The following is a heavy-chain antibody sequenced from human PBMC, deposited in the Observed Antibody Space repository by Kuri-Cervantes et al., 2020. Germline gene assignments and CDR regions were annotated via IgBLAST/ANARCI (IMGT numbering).Heavy chain of an antibody. CDR3: ARRMSGYESAFDI. V-gene: IGHV5-51*01. CDR2: VYPGDSDT. J-gene: IGHJ3*02. Sequence: KVSCKGSGYSFSNYWIGWVRQMPGKGLEWMGIVYPGDSDTRYRPSFQGQVTISADKSISTAHLQWRSLRASDTAMYYCARRMSGYESAFDIWGQGTMVTVSS. D-gene: IGHD3-10*02. CDR1: GYSFSNYW.